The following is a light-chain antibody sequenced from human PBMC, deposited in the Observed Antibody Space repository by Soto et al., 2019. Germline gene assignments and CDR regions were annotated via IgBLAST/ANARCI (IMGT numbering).Light chain of an antibody. J-gene: IGKJ1*01. Sequence: DSQMTQSPSAMSATVGDRVTITCRASQDISIYLAWFQQQPGKVPKRLIYAASSLQSGVPSRFSGSGSGTEFTLSISSLQPEDFATYYCLQHNNYPRTFGQGTKVEIK. V-gene: IGKV1-17*03. CDR3: LQHNNYPRT. CDR1: QDISIY. CDR2: AAS.